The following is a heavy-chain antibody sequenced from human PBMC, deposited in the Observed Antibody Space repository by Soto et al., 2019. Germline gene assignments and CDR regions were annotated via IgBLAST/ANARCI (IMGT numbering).Heavy chain of an antibody. Sequence: PSETLSLTCAVSGYSISSTHWWGWIRQAPGKGLEWIAYIYYSGSTYYNPSLKSRVTMSVDTSKNHFSLKLSSVSAVDTAVYYCARMASLDGYYVGAWGQGTTVTVSS. V-gene: IGHV4-28*01. CDR1: GYSISSTHW. D-gene: IGHD3-10*02. CDR3: ARMASLDGYYVGA. CDR2: IYYSGST. J-gene: IGHJ6*02.